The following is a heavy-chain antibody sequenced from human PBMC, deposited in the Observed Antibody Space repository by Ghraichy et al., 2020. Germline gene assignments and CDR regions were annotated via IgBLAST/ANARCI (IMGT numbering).Heavy chain of an antibody. J-gene: IGHJ4*02. D-gene: IGHD3-16*02. CDR2: IYYSGST. V-gene: IGHV4-61*01. CDR1: GGSVSSGNYY. Sequence: SETLSLTCTVSGGSVSSGNYYWSWIRQPPGKGLEWIGYIYYSGSTNYNPSLKSRVTISVDTSKNQFSLKLSSVTAADTAVYYCARVVGVWGSYRTSGLPVYWGQGTLVTVSS. CDR3: ARVVGVWGSYRTSGLPVY.